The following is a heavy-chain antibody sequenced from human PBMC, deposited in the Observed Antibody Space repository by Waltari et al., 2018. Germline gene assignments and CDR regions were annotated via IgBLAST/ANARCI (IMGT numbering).Heavy chain of an antibody. J-gene: IGHJ6*03. D-gene: IGHD4-4*01. V-gene: IGHV4-38-2*02. CDR3: ATLHPPSRYYYMDV. Sequence: QVQLQESGPGLVKPSETLSLTCTVSGYSISSGYYWGWIRQPPGKGLEWIGSIYHSGSTYYNPSLKSRVTISVDTSKNQFSLKLSSVTAADTAVYYCATLHPPSRYYYMDVWGKGTTVTVSS. CDR1: GYSISSGYY. CDR2: IYHSGST.